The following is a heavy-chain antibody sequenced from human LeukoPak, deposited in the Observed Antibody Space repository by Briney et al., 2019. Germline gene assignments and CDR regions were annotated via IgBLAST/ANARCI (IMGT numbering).Heavy chain of an antibody. CDR1: GGTFSGYY. D-gene: IGHD3-10*01. CDR3: ARRYGSGSYTPYYYYYYGMDV. CDR2: INHSGST. Sequence: SETLSLTCAVYGGTFSGYYWSWIRQPPGKGLEWIGEINHSGSTNYNPSLKSRVTISVDTSKNQFSLKLSSVTAADTAVYYCARRYGSGSYTPYYYYYYGMDVWGQGTTVTVSS. J-gene: IGHJ6*02. V-gene: IGHV4-34*01.